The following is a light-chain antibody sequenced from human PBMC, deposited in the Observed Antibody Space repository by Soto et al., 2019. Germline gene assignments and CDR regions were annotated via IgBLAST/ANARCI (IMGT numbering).Light chain of an antibody. CDR3: QESYSILWGT. V-gene: IGKV1-39*01. CDR1: QSINTY. CDR2: GAS. J-gene: IGKJ1*01. Sequence: DIQMTQSPSSLSASVGDRVTITCRTSQSINTYLNWYHQKPGRAPKLLIYGASTLQSGVPLRFSGSGSGTDFTLTISSLQPEDFATYYCQESYSILWGTCGQGTKVEI.